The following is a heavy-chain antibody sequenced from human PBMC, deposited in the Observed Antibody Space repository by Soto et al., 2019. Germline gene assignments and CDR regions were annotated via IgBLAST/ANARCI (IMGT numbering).Heavy chain of an antibody. CDR1: GGSISSSSYS. D-gene: IGHD2-2*01. Sequence: QLQLQESGPRLVKPSETLSLPCSVSGGSISSSSYSWGWIRQPPGKGLEWIGTIYYSGSTHNNPYIVGRVAISADTPDTQLSLRLSSVTAADTAVYYCGRQPGHCGSTTCFGYYSVDVWGQGTTVTVS. CDR2: IYYSGST. J-gene: IGHJ6*02. CDR3: GRQPGHCGSTTCFGYYSVDV. V-gene: IGHV4-39*01.